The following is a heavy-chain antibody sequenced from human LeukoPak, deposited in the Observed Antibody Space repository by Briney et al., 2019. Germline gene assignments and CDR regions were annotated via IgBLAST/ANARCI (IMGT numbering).Heavy chain of an antibody. CDR1: GLTFSNAR. Sequence: GGSLRLSCAASGLTFSNARITWVRPAPGKGLEWVGRIKSKTDGGTTDYAAPVKGRFTLSRDDSKNTLYLQMNSLKTEDTAVYYCTIEESGPGIQLWGGGFDYWGQGTLVTVSS. D-gene: IGHD5-18*01. CDR2: IKSKTDGGTT. V-gene: IGHV3-15*01. CDR3: TIEESGPGIQLWGGGFDY. J-gene: IGHJ4*02.